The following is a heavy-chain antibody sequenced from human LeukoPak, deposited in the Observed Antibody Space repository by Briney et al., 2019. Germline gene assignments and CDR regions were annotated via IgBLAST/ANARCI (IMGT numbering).Heavy chain of an antibody. CDR3: VKVALSLVVTLIGYFDY. D-gene: IGHD2-15*01. J-gene: IGHJ4*02. CDR1: GFTFSSYA. Sequence: GGSLRLSCSASGFTFSSYAMHWVRQAPGKGLEYVSAISSNGGSTYYADSVKGRFTISRDNSKNTLYLQMSSLRAEDTAVYYCVKVALSLVVTLIGYFDYWGQGTLVTVSS. V-gene: IGHV3-64D*09. CDR2: ISSNGGST.